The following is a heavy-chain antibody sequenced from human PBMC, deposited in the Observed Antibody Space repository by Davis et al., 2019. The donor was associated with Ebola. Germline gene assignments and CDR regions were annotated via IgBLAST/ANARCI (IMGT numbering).Heavy chain of an antibody. CDR2: ISSSSSYI. CDR3: ASSVDYYYGMDV. CDR1: GFTFSSYA. D-gene: IGHD2-2*01. J-gene: IGHJ6*02. V-gene: IGHV3-21*01. Sequence: GESLKISCAASGFTFSSYAMSWVRQAPGKGLEWVSSISSSSSYIYYADSVKGRFTISRDNAKNSLYLQMNSLRAEDTAVYYCASSVDYYYGMDVWGQGTTVTVSS.